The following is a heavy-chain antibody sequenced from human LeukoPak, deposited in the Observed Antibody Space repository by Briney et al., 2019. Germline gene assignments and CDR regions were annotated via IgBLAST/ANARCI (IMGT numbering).Heavy chain of an antibody. V-gene: IGHV4-59*08. D-gene: IGHD6-19*01. J-gene: IGHJ5*02. CDR2: IFYSGSA. Sequence: SETLSLTCTVSGGSISNFYWSWIRQPPGKGLEWIGYIFYSGSANYNPSLKSRVTISVDTSKNQFSLRLTSVTAADTAGYYCARGNGWYYPWGQGTLVTVSS. CDR3: ARGNGWYYP. CDR1: GGSISNFY.